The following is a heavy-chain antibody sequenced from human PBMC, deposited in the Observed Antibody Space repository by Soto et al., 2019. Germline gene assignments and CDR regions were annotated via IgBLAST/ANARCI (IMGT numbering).Heavy chain of an antibody. CDR1: GGSMSNNY. D-gene: IGHD3-9*01. CDR2: IYYSGTT. Sequence: SETLSLTCTVSGGSMSNNYWSWIRQPPGKGLEWIGYIYYSGTTSYNPSLKSRVAMSVDKSKSQFSLKLNSVTAADSAMYFCARLEGLATISYYFDFWGQGAQVTVSS. J-gene: IGHJ4*02. V-gene: IGHV4-59*12. CDR3: ARLEGLATISYYFDF.